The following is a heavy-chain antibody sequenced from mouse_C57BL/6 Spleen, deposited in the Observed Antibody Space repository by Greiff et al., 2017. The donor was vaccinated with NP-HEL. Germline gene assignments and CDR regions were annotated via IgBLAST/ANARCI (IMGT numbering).Heavy chain of an antibody. CDR3: ARNCWDGDYAMDY. D-gene: IGHD4-1*01. CDR2: IWSGGST. J-gene: IGHJ4*01. V-gene: IGHV2-2*01. CDR1: GFSLTSYG. Sequence: QVQLKESGPGLVQPSQSLSITCTVSGFSLTSYGVHWVRQSPGKGLEWLGVIWSGGSTDYNAAFISRLSISKDNSTSQVFFKMNSLQADDTAIYYCARNCWDGDYAMDYWGQGTSVTVSS.